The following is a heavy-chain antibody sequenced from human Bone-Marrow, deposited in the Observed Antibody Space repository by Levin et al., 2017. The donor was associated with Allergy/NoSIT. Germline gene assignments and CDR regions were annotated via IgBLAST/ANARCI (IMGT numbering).Heavy chain of an antibody. D-gene: IGHD6-19*01. V-gene: IGHV3-30*04. Sequence: PGGSLRLSCAASGFTFNSYAMQWVRQAPGEGLELVAVITYDGKNEFYADPVKGRFTISRDNSENQLFLQMNSLRPGDTAIYYCANYGSGSGSWGQGTPVIVSA. CDR3: ANYGSGSGS. CDR1: GFTFNSYA. CDR2: ITYDGKNE. J-gene: IGHJ5*02.